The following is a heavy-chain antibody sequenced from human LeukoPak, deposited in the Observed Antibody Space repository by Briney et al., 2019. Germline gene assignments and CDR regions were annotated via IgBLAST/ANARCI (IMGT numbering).Heavy chain of an antibody. V-gene: IGHV3-21*01. CDR3: ARDLPDYYDSSGYYLGLDY. Sequence: PXXSLRLSCAASGFTFSSYSMNWVRQAPGKGLEWVSSISSSSSYIYYADSVKGRFTISRDNAKNSLYLQMNSLRAEDTAVYYCARDLPDYYDSSGYYLGLDYWGQGTLVTVSS. CDR2: ISSSSSYI. CDR1: GFTFSSYS. J-gene: IGHJ4*02. D-gene: IGHD3-22*01.